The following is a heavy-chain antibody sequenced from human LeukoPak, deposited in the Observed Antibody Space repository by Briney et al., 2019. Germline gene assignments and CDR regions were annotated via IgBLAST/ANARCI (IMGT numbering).Heavy chain of an antibody. CDR2: INPSGGRT. Sequence: ASVKVSCKASGSTFISYYMHWVRQAPGQGLEWMGIINPSGGRTNYAQKFQGRVSMTTDTSTSTVYKELSSLRSEDTAVYYCARGSHSVLGHLSSHYFDSWGQGTLVTVSS. J-gene: IGHJ4*02. CDR3: ARGSHSVLGHLSSHYFDS. V-gene: IGHV1-46*01. CDR1: GSTFISYY. D-gene: IGHD3-16*02.